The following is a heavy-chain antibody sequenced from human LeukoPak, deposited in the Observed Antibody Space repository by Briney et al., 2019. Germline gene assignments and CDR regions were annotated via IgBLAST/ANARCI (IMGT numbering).Heavy chain of an antibody. CDR1: GYTFTSYD. CDR3: ARLIVGATNVDY. Sequence: ASVKVSCKASGYTFTSYDINWVRQATGQGLEWMGWMNPNSGNTGYAQKFQGRVTMTRNTSISTAYMELSSLRSEDTAVYYCARLIVGATNVDYWGQGTLVTVSS. D-gene: IGHD1-26*01. V-gene: IGHV1-8*01. J-gene: IGHJ4*02. CDR2: MNPNSGNT.